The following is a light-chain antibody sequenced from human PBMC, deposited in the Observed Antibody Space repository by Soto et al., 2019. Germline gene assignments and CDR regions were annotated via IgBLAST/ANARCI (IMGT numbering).Light chain of an antibody. V-gene: IGKV1-13*02. Sequence: IRLTQSPSSLSASILDTVAITCGGSKCIATVLAWYQQRPGSPPRLLIYDASILQRRVPSTFSASGSGTNFLLPIRTLQPADFATYYCQQFNSLLGQGTRLEIK. CDR2: DAS. CDR3: QQFNSL. J-gene: IGKJ5*01. CDR1: KCIATV.